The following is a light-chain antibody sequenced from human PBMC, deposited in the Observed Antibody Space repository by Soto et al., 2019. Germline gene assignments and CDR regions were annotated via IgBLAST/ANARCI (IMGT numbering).Light chain of an antibody. V-gene: IGKV1-5*03. CDR2: KAS. CDR1: QSISSW. CDR3: QQYNSYSPWT. Sequence: DIQMTQSPSTLSASVGDRVTITCRASQSISSWLAWYQQKPGKAPKLLIYKASSLDSGVPSRFSGSGSGTEFTLTISSLQPDDFATYYCQQYNSYSPWTFGQGTKLEIK. J-gene: IGKJ2*02.